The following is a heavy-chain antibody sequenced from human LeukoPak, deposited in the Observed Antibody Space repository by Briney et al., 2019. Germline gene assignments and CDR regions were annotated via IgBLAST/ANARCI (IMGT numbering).Heavy chain of an antibody. Sequence: SETLSLTCSVSGGSISSYYWSWIRQPPGKGLEWIGYIYYSGSTNYNPSLKSRVTISVDTSKNQFSLKLSSATAADTAVYYCAREYSYGSYFDYWGQGTLVSVSS. V-gene: IGHV4-59*01. D-gene: IGHD5-18*01. CDR3: AREYSYGSYFDY. J-gene: IGHJ4*02. CDR2: IYYSGST. CDR1: GGSISSYY.